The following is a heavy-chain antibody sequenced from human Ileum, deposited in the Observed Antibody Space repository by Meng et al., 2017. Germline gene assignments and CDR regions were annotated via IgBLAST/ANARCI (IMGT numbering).Heavy chain of an antibody. CDR3: AIDKGSGWYDEESGFDY. Sequence: GESLKISCAASGFTFSSYEMDWVRQAPGKGLEWVSYISKSGKTIDYADSVKGRFTISRDNAQNSLFLQMNSVRAEDTAVYFCAIDKGSGWYDEESGFDYWGQGTLVTVSS. CDR2: ISKSGKTI. CDR1: GFTFSSYE. D-gene: IGHD6-19*01. V-gene: IGHV3-48*03. J-gene: IGHJ4*02.